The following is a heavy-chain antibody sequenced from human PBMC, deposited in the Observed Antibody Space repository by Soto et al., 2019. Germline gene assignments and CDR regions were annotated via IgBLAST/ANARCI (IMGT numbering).Heavy chain of an antibody. CDR3: ARGGNLNYGGYYGMDV. Sequence: EVQLVETGGGLIQPGGSLRLSCAASGFTVSSNYMSWVRQAPGKGLEWVSVIYSGGSTYYADSVKGRFTISRDNSKNPLKLQMNCLRAEDTAVYYCARGGNLNYGGYYGMDVWGQGTTVTVSS. D-gene: IGHD1-7*01. CDR1: GFTVSSNY. V-gene: IGHV3-53*02. J-gene: IGHJ6*02. CDR2: IYSGGST.